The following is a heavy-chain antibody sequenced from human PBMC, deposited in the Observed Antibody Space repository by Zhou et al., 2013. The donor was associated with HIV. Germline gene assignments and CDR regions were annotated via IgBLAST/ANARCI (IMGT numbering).Heavy chain of an antibody. CDR3: ARDGGLATPGTGFDY. CDR1: GCTFTSHY. V-gene: IGHV1-46*01. J-gene: IGHJ4*02. CDR2: INPSGGNT. Sequence: QVQLVQSGAEVREPGASVKVSCKAFGCTFTSHYMYWVRQAPGQGLEWMGIINPSGGNTNYAQKFQGRVTMTRDTSTSTVYMELSSLRSEDTAVYYCARDGGLATPGTGFDYWGQGTLVTVSS. D-gene: IGHD6-13*01.